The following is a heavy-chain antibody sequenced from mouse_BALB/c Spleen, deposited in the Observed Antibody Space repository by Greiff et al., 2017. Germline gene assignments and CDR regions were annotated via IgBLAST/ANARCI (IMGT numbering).Heavy chain of an antibody. CDR1: GFNIKDTY. CDR3: ARGAYYRYDEGAWFAY. V-gene: IGHV14-3*02. D-gene: IGHD2-14*01. Sequence: EVQLQESGAELVKPGASVKLSCTASGFNIKDTYMHWVKQRPEQGLEWIGRIDPANGNTKYDPKFQGKATITADTSSNTAYLQLSSLTSEDTAVYYCARGAYYRYDEGAWFAYWGQGTLVTVSA. CDR2: IDPANGNT. J-gene: IGHJ3*01.